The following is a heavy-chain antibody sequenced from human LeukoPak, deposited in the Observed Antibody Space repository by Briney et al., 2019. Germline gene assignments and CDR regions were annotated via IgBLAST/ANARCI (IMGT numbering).Heavy chain of an antibody. D-gene: IGHD2/OR15-2a*01. V-gene: IGHV3-30*02. J-gene: IGHJ4*02. Sequence: PGGSLRLSCAASGFTFSNYAMSWVRQAPGKGLEWVAFIRYDGSNKYYADSVRGRFTISRDNSKNTLYLQMNSLRGEDTAVYYCAKDLLWQIDYWGQGTLVTVSS. CDR3: AKDLLWQIDY. CDR2: IRYDGSNK. CDR1: GFTFSNYA.